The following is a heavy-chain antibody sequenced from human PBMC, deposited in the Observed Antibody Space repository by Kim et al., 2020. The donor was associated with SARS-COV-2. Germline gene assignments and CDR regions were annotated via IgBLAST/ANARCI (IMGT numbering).Heavy chain of an antibody. CDR3: ARDGPYYYGSGSYPEPYYYYYGMAV. Sequence: GGSLRLSCAASGFTFSDYYMSWIRQAPGKGLEWVSYISSSGSTIYYADSVKGRFTISRDNAKNSLYLQMNSLRAEDTAVYYCARDGPYYYGSGSYPEPYYYYYGMAVWGQGTTVTVSS. CDR2: ISSSGSTI. CDR1: GFTFSDYY. J-gene: IGHJ6*02. D-gene: IGHD3-10*01. V-gene: IGHV3-11*01.